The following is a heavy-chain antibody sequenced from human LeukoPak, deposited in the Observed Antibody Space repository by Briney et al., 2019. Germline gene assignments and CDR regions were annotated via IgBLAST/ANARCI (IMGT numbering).Heavy chain of an antibody. J-gene: IGHJ6*04. CDR2: ISSSGSTI. CDR1: GFTFSSYE. V-gene: IGHV3-48*03. CDR3: AELGITMIGGV. D-gene: IGHD3-10*02. Sequence: GGSLRLSCAASGFTFSSYEMNWVRQAPGKGLEWVSCISSSGSTIYYADSVKGRFTISRDNAKNSLYLQMNSLRAEDTAVYYCAELGITMIGGVWGKGTTVTVSS.